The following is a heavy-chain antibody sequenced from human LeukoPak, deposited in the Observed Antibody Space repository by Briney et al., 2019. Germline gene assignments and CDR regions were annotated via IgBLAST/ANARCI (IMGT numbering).Heavy chain of an antibody. V-gene: IGHV3-11*01. Sequence: PGGSLRLSCAASGFTFSDYYMSWIRQAPGKGLEWVSYISSSGSTIYYADSVKGRFTISRDNAKNSLYLQMNSLRAEDTAVYYCATTPSYYYDSSLWGQGTLVTVSS. CDR2: ISSSGSTI. D-gene: IGHD3-22*01. J-gene: IGHJ4*02. CDR1: GFTFSDYY. CDR3: ATTPSYYYDSSL.